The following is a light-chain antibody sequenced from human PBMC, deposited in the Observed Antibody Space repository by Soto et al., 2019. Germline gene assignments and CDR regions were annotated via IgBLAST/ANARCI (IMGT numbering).Light chain of an antibody. J-gene: IGKJ2*01. CDR2: AAS. CDR1: RFLSSSY. Sequence: EIVLTQSPGTLSLSQGDRATLSCRASRFLSSSYVVWYQQKPGQAPRLLIYAASRRAPGIPDRFSGSGSATEYTLTISRLEPEDSAVYYCQQQGTFGQGTTLEIK. V-gene: IGKV3-20*01. CDR3: QQQGT.